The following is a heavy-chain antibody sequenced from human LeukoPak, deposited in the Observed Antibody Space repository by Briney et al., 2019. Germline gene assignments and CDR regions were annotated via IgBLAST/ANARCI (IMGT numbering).Heavy chain of an antibody. D-gene: IGHD3-22*01. J-gene: IGHJ4*02. CDR1: GGSISSSNW. CDR2: IYHSGST. CDR3: ARDQSLDDSSGYYFDY. Sequence: SSETLSLTCAVSGGSISSSNWWSWVRQPPGKGLEWIGEIYHSGSTNYNPSLKSRVTISVDKSKNQFPLKLSSVTAADTAVYYCARDQSLDDSSGYYFDYWGQGTLVTVSS. V-gene: IGHV4-4*02.